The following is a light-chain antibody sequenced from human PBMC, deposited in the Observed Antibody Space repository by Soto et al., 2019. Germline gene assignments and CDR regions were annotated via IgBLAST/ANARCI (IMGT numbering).Light chain of an antibody. V-gene: IGKV3-15*01. Sequence: RVLTQSPATLSVSPGERATLSCRASQSVSNNLAWYQQKPGLAPRLLIYGASTRSTGIPARFSGSGSGTEFTLTISSLQSEDFAVYYCQQYNNWLWTFGQGTKVDIK. CDR1: QSVSNN. CDR2: GAS. J-gene: IGKJ1*01. CDR3: QQYNNWLWT.